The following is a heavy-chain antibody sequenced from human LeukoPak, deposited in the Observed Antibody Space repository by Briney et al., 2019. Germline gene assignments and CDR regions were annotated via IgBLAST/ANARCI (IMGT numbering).Heavy chain of an antibody. CDR3: ARCLGGRCDYFDY. V-gene: IGHV4-4*07. J-gene: IGHJ4*02. D-gene: IGHD3-16*01. CDR1: GGSINNYY. CDR2: ISTLGST. Sequence: TSETLSLTCSVSGGSINNYYWTWIRQPAGKGLEWIGHISTLGSTNYNPSLKSRVTISVDTSKNQFSLRLSSVTASDTAVYYCARCLGGRCDYFDYWGQGALVTVSS.